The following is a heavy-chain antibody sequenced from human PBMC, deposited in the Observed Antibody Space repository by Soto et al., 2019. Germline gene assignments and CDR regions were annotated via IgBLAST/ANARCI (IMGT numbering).Heavy chain of an antibody. J-gene: IGHJ1*01. D-gene: IGHD7-27*01. CDR3: VRVTGYGGNWGFEP. V-gene: IGHV3-9*01. CDR2: ISWNSATI. CDR1: GFRFDNYV. Sequence: EVQLVESGGGLVQPGRSLRLSCTASGFRFDNYVMDWVRQAPGKGLEWVSSISWNSATIHYADSVKGRFTISRDNAKNSLYLEMNSLRPDDTALYYCVRVTGYGGNWGFEPWGQGTLVIVSS.